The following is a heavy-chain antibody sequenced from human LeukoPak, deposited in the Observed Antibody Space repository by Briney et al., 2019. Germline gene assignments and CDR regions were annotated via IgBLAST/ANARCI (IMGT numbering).Heavy chain of an antibody. CDR3: ARRVAAADVRFDP. D-gene: IGHD6-13*01. J-gene: IGHJ5*02. V-gene: IGHV4-39*01. CDR2: IYYSGST. CDR1: GGSISSGSYY. Sequence: PSETLSLTCTVSGGSISSGSYYWGWIRQPPGKGLEWIGSIYYSGSTYYNPSLKSRVTISVDTSKNQFSLKLSSVTAADTAVYYCARRVAAADVRFDPWGQGTLVTVSS.